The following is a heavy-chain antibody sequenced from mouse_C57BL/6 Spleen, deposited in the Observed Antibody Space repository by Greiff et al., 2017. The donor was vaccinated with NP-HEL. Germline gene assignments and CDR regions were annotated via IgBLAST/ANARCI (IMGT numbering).Heavy chain of an antibody. J-gene: IGHJ2*01. Sequence: VHVKQSGGDLVKPGGSLKLSCAASGFTFSSYGMSWVRQTPDKRLEWVATISSGGSYTYYPDSVKGRFTISRDNAKNTLYLQMSSLKSEDTAMYYCARLDYWGQGTTLTVSS. CDR1: GFTFSSYG. V-gene: IGHV5-6*01. CDR3: ARLDY. CDR2: ISSGGSYT.